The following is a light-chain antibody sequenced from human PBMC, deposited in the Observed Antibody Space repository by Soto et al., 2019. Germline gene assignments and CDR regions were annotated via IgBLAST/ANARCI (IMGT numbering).Light chain of an antibody. CDR3: QQFSSYPLT. Sequence: DIVMTLSPATLSVYPGERATLSCRASQSVSDNLAWYQQKPGQAPRLLIYGASSRATGIPDRFSGGGSGTDFTLTISRLEPEDFAVYYCQQFSSYPLTFGGGTKVDI. V-gene: IGKV3-20*01. J-gene: IGKJ4*01. CDR2: GAS. CDR1: QSVSDN.